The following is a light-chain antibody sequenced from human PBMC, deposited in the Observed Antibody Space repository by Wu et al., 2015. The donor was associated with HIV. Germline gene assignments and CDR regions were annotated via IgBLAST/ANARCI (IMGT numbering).Light chain of an antibody. V-gene: IGKV3-15*01. CDR1: QTVSNN. J-gene: IGKJ1*01. CDR2: GTS. CDR3: QQYNNWPWT. Sequence: TQSPPSLSVSPGEGATLSCRATQTVSNNLAWYQQKPGQPPRLLFYGTSIRATGLPARFSGSGSGTEFTLTISSLQSEDFAVYFCQQYNNWPWTFGQGTKVEIK.